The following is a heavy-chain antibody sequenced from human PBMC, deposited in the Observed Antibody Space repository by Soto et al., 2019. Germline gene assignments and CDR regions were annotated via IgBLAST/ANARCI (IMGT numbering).Heavy chain of an antibody. CDR2: IHQRGRN. D-gene: IGHD3-16*01. J-gene: IGHJ4*02. Sequence: QVLLQESGPGLVKPSGTLSLTCAVSGDSISTKYWWSWVRQPPGQGLEWIGEIHQRGRNNYIPSLKSRVTMSLDKSNNQLSLKLSSVTAADTAVYYCARGFDYRWIYWGQGTLVTVSS. V-gene: IGHV4-4*02. CDR1: GDSISTKYW. CDR3: ARGFDYRWIY.